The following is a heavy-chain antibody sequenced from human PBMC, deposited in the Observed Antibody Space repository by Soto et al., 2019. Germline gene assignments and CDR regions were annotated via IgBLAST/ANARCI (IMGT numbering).Heavy chain of an antibody. D-gene: IGHD6-13*01. Sequence: PSETLSLTCTVSGGSISSNYWAWIRQPPGKGLEWIGYVYNSGSTNYNPSLKSRVTISEDTSKSQFSLKVNSMTAADTAVYYCARYRREAVAGYTLDNWGQGILVTVSS. CDR3: ARYRREAVAGYTLDN. J-gene: IGHJ4*02. V-gene: IGHV4-59*01. CDR2: VYNSGST. CDR1: GGSISSNY.